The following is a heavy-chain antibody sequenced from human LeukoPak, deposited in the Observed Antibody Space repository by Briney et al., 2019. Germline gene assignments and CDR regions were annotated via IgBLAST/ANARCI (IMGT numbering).Heavy chain of an antibody. J-gene: IGHJ6*03. CDR2: IYYSGST. Sequence: SETLSLTCTVSGGSISSYYWSWIRQPPGKGLEWIGYIYYSGSTNYNPSLKSRVTISVDTSKNQFSLQLNSVTPEDTAVYYCARGYFYMDVWGKGTTVTVSS. CDR3: ARGYFYMDV. CDR1: GGSISSYY. V-gene: IGHV4-59*12.